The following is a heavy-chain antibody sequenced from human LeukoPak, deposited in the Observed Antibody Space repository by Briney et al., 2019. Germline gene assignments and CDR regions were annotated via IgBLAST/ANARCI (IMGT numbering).Heavy chain of an antibody. CDR2: ISYDGNNK. CDR1: GFTFSTYA. J-gene: IGHJ4*02. D-gene: IGHD6-13*01. V-gene: IGHV3-30-3*01. Sequence: GGSLRLSCAASGFTFSTYAMHWVRQAPGKGLEWVAVISYDGNNKYYADSVKGRFTISRDNSKNTLYLQMNSLRAEDTAVYYCVKASSAVSWDFGYWGQGTLVTVSS. CDR3: VKASSAVSWDFGY.